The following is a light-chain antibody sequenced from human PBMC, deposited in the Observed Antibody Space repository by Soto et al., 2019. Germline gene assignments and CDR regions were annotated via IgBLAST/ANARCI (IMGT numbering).Light chain of an antibody. V-gene: IGKV1-17*01. Sequence: DVQMTQSPSSLSASVGDSVTIXXRASQGIRNDLGWYQQKPGKTPKRXIYAASSLHSGVPSRFRGSGFGTEFTLTISSLQPEDFATYYCLQHNSYPLTFGGGTKVDI. J-gene: IGKJ4*01. CDR2: AAS. CDR3: LQHNSYPLT. CDR1: QGIRND.